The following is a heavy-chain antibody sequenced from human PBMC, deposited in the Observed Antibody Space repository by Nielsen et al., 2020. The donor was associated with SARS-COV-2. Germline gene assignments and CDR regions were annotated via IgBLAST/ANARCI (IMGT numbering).Heavy chain of an antibody. CDR2: ISSSSSFT. V-gene: IGHV3-11*06. Sequence: RQAPGKGLEWVSYISSSSSFTNNADSVKGRFTISRDNAKNSLYLQMNSLRAEDTAVYYCASPSTGGYYDSSGYYGGPEYFQHWGQGTLVTVSS. J-gene: IGHJ1*01. CDR3: ASPSTGGYYDSSGYYGGPEYFQH. D-gene: IGHD3-22*01.